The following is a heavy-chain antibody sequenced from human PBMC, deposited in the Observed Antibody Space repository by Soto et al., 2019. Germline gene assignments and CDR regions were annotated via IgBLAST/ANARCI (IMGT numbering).Heavy chain of an antibody. J-gene: IGHJ5*02. CDR3: ARGRPIRALNWCDP. D-gene: IGHD3-3*02. V-gene: IGHV4-34*01. Sequence: QVQLQQWGAGLLKPSETLSLTCAVYGGSFSGYYWSWIRQPPGKGLEWIGEINHSGSTNYNPSPKNRVTISVDTSKNQFSLKLSSVTAADTAVYYCARGRPIRALNWCDPWGQGTLVTVSS. CDR2: INHSGST. CDR1: GGSFSGYY.